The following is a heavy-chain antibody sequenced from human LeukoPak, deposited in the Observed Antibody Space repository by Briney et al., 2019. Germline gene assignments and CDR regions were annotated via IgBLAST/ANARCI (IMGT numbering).Heavy chain of an antibody. CDR1: GFTFSSYA. V-gene: IGHV3-23*01. CDR3: AKDHSHCSGGSCSGFDY. D-gene: IGHD2-15*01. J-gene: IGHJ4*02. Sequence: HGGSLRLSCAASGFTFSSYAMSWVRQAPGKGLEWVSAISGSGGSTYYADSVKGRFTISRDNSKNTLYLQMNSLRAEDTAVYYCAKDHSHCSGGSCSGFDYWGQGTLVTVSS. CDR2: ISGSGGST.